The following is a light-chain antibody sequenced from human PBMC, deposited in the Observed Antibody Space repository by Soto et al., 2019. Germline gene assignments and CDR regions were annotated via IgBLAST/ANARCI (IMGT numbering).Light chain of an antibody. V-gene: IGKV3-15*01. CDR2: GAF. Sequence: ETVLTQSPATLSVSPGERATFSCKASQSVTTNLAWYPQKPGQVPRLLIYGAFTRANGIPARFSGSGSGTEFTLSISSLQSEDFAIYHCQQYHSWPHTFGQGTKLEIK. J-gene: IGKJ2*01. CDR3: QQYHSWPHT. CDR1: QSVTTN.